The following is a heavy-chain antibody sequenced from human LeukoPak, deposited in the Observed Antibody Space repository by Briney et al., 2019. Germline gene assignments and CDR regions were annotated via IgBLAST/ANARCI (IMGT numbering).Heavy chain of an antibody. J-gene: IGHJ6*02. V-gene: IGHV4-59*01. CDR2: IYYSVNT. Sequence: SETLSLTCTVSGGSISNYFWTWIRQPPGKGLEWFGYIYYSVNTNYNPSLKSRVTISVDTSKNQFSLRLSSVTAADTAVYYCARDTRISGTYGMDVWGQGTTVTVSS. D-gene: IGHD3-10*01. CDR3: ARDTRISGTYGMDV. CDR1: GGSISNYF.